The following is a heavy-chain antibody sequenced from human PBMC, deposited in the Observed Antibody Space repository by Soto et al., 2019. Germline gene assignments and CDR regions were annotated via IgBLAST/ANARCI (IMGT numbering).Heavy chain of an antibody. V-gene: IGHV1-2*02. CDR2: IDPKSGDT. J-gene: IGHJ5*02. Sequence: GASVKVSCKASEYSFTGHYLHWVRQAPGQGLEWMGWIDPKSGDTNYAQKFQDRVTMTRDTSISTAYMDLSRLRSDDTAVYFCARAYEKGGYDYFAPGGRGTLVTVS. CDR3: ARAYEKGGYDYFAP. CDR1: EYSFTGHY. D-gene: IGHD3-22*01.